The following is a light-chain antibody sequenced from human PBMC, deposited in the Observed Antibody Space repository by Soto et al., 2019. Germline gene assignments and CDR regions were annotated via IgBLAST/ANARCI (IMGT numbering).Light chain of an antibody. CDR1: SGSVSTSYY. J-gene: IGLJ3*02. Sequence: QTVVTQEPSFSVSPGGTVTPTCGLSSGSVSTSYYPSWYQQTPGQAPRTLIYSTNTRSSGVPDRFSGSILGNKAALTITGAQADDESDYYCVLYMGSGSWVFGGGTQLTVL. CDR2: STN. V-gene: IGLV8-61*01. CDR3: VLYMGSGSWV.